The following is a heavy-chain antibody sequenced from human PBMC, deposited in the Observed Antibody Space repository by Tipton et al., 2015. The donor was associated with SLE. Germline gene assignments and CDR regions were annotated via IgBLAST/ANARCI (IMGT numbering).Heavy chain of an antibody. CDR1: GDSISSYY. CDR2: IYFSGTT. V-gene: IGHV4-4*08. CDR3: AIPTTQHCSGGGCYRHDAFDI. J-gene: IGHJ3*02. D-gene: IGHD2-15*01. Sequence: TLSLTCSVYGDSISSYYWSWIRQPPGKGLEWIGYIYFSGTTNYNPSLKSRVTISVDTSKNQFSLKLNSVTAADTAVYYCAIPTTQHCSGGGCYRHDAFDIWGQGTMVTVSS.